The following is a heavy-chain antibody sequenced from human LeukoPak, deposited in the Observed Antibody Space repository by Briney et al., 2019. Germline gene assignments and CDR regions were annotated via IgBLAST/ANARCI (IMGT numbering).Heavy chain of an antibody. CDR3: ATWRGSYGWGPPLGY. CDR2: IYYSGST. V-gene: IGHV4-39*01. Sequence: SETLSLTCTVSGGSISSSSYYWGWICQPPGKGLEWIGSIYYSGSTYYNPSLKSRVTISVDTSKNQFSLKLSSVTAADTAVYYCATWRGSYGWGPPLGYWGQGTLVTVSS. CDR1: GGSISSSSYY. J-gene: IGHJ4*02. D-gene: IGHD5-18*01.